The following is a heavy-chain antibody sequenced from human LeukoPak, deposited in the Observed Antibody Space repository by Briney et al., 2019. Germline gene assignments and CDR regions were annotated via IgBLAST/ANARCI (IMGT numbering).Heavy chain of an antibody. CDR1: GFTFRDYA. J-gene: IGHJ3*02. Sequence: GGALRLSCTGFGFTFRDYAVSWVRQAPGKGLECIGFIRSKVYGGTTEYAASVKGRFTISRDDSKSIAYLQMNSLKTEDTAVYYCTRDPYYFDSSGYYHHAFDIWGQGTMVAVSS. V-gene: IGHV3-49*04. CDR2: IRSKVYGGTT. CDR3: TRDPYYFDSSGYYHHAFDI. D-gene: IGHD3-22*01.